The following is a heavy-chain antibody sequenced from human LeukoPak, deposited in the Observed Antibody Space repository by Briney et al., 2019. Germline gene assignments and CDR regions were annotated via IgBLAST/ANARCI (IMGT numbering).Heavy chain of an antibody. V-gene: IGHV1-2*02. CDR2: INPNSGGT. Sequence: ASVKVSCKASGYTFTGYYMHWGRQAPGQGLEWMGWINPNSGGTNYAQKSQGRGTMTRDTSISTAYMELSRLRSDDTAVYYCASGAYCSSPPNYWGQGTLVTVSS. CDR3: ASGAYCSSPPNY. J-gene: IGHJ4*02. D-gene: IGHD6-6*01. CDR1: GYTFTGYY.